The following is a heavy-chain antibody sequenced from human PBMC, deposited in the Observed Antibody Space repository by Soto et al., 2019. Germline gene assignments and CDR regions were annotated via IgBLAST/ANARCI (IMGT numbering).Heavy chain of an antibody. V-gene: IGHV3-48*03. CDR1: GFTFSIYE. D-gene: IGHD2-21*01. J-gene: IGHJ5*02. CDR2: ISSSGSTI. CDR3: ARGLSAVWHNWFDP. Sequence: EVQLVESGGGLVQPGGSLRLSCAASGFTFSIYEMNWVRQAPGKGLEWVSYISSSGSTIYYAESVKGRFTISRDNAKNSLYRQMNSLRAEDTAVYYCARGLSAVWHNWFDPLGQGTLVTVSS.